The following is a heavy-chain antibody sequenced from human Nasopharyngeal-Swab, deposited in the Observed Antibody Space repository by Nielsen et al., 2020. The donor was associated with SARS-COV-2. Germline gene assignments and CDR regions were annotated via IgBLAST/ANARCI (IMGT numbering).Heavy chain of an antibody. CDR3: AKGASSGWNYFDY. CDR1: GFTFSSYA. Sequence: ETLSLTCAASGFTFSSYAMSWVRQAPGKGLEWVSAISGSGGSTYYADSVKGRFTISRDNSKNTLYLQMNSLRAEDTAVYYCAKGASSGWNYFDYWGQGTLVTVSS. CDR2: ISGSGGST. V-gene: IGHV3-23*01. D-gene: IGHD6-19*01. J-gene: IGHJ4*02.